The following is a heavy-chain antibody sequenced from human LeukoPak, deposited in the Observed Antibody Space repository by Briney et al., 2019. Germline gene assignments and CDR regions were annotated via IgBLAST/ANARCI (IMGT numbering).Heavy chain of an antibody. V-gene: IGHV1-69*06. CDR2: IIPIFGTA. Sequence: ASVKVSCKASGGTFSSYAISWVRQAPGQGLEWMGGIIPIFGTANYAQKFQGRVTMTEDTSTDTAYMELSSLRSEDTAVYYCATESDGYFDYWGQGTLVTVSS. J-gene: IGHJ4*02. CDR1: GGTFSSYA. CDR3: ATESDGYFDY.